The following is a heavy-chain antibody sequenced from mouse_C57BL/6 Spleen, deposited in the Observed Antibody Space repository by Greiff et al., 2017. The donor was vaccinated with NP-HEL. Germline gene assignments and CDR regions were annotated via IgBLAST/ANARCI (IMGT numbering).Heavy chain of an antibody. J-gene: IGHJ4*01. CDR1: GYAFTNYL. CDR2: INPGSGGT. Sequence: VKLKESGAELVRPGTSVKVSCKASGYAFTNYLIEWVKQRPGQGLEWIGVINPGSGGTNYNEKFKGKATLTADKSSSTAYMQLSSLTSEDSAVYFCARGPNYYGSSYVYAMDYWGQGTSVTVSS. CDR3: ARGPNYYGSSYVYAMDY. D-gene: IGHD1-1*01. V-gene: IGHV1-54*01.